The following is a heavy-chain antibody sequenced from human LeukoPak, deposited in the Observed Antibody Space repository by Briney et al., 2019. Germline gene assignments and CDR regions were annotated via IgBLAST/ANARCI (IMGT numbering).Heavy chain of an antibody. D-gene: IGHD4-17*01. CDR1: GFTVSSNY. J-gene: IGHJ4*02. CDR2: ISSNSSYI. V-gene: IGHV3-21*01. Sequence: GGSLRLSCAASGFTVSSNYMSWVRQAPGKGLEWVSSISSNSSYIYYADSVKGRFTISRDNAKNSLYLQMNSLRAEDTAVYYCARGYGAFDYWGQGTLVTVSS. CDR3: ARGYGAFDY.